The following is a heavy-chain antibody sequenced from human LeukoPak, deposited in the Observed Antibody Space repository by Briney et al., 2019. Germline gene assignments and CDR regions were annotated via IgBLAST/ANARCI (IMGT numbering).Heavy chain of an antibody. CDR1: GYRFTRYW. J-gene: IGHJ4*02. D-gene: IGHD3-22*01. CDR3: ARTNHDTSGYYVDY. Sequence: GESLKISCKGSGYRFTRYWIVWVRQMSGKGLEWMGIIYPGDSDTRYSPSFQGQVTISADKSLNTAYLQWSSLKASDTAIYYCARTNHDTSGYYVDYWGQGTLVTVSS. CDR2: IYPGDSDT. V-gene: IGHV5-51*01.